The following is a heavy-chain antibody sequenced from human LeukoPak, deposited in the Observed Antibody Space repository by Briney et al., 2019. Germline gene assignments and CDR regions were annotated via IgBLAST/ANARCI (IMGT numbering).Heavy chain of an antibody. Sequence: ASAKVSXKVSGYTLTELSMHWVRQAPGKGLEWMGGFDPEDGETIYAQKFQGRVTMTEDTSTDTAYMELSSLRSEDTAVYYCATRHYGDFPDWGQGTLVTVSS. CDR1: GYTLTELS. CDR2: FDPEDGET. D-gene: IGHD4-17*01. CDR3: ATRHYGDFPD. J-gene: IGHJ4*02. V-gene: IGHV1-24*01.